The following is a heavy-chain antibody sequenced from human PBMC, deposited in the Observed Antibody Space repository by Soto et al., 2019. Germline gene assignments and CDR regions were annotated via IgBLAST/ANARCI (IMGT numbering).Heavy chain of an antibody. Sequence: GGSLRLACAASGFTFSSYGMHWVRQAPGKGLEWVAVIWYDGSNKYYADSVKGRFTISRDNSKNTLYLQMNSLRAEDTAVYYCARDGATVTLVAPYGLAVWGQGTTVTVSS. D-gene: IGHD4-4*01. V-gene: IGHV3-33*01. CDR2: IWYDGSNK. CDR1: GFTFSSYG. J-gene: IGHJ6*02. CDR3: ARDGATVTLVAPYGLAV.